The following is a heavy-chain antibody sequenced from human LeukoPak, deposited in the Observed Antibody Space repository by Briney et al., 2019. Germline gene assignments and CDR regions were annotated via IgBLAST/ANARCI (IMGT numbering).Heavy chain of an antibody. CDR1: VFTFDDYA. D-gene: IGHD6-19*01. CDR3: AKSQGLVQGGFDY. Sequence: GRSLSLSCAASVFTFDDYAMQWVRRATGKGLGCVPVISWTCGSIGYADAVHGRFTISRHNDKNFLCLQMNSRRADDTVLYYCAKSQGLVQGGFDYWGQGTLVNVSS. CDR2: ISWTCGSI. J-gene: IGHJ4*02. V-gene: IGHV3-9*01.